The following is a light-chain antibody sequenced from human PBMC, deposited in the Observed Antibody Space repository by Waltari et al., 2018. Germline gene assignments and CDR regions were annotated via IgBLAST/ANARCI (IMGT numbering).Light chain of an antibody. CDR3: SSYTGRNSWV. CDR2: EVT. V-gene: IGLV2-14*01. Sequence: QSALTQPASVSGSPGQSITISCTGSSSDVGGYKYVSWYHQHPGKAPKVMIYEVTNRPSGVSNRFSGSKSGNTASLTISGLQAEDEADYYCSSYTGRNSWVFGGGTKLTVL. CDR1: SSDVGGYKY. J-gene: IGLJ3*02.